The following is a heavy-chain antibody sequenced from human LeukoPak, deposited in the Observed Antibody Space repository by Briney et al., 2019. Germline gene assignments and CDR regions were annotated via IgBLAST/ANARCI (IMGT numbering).Heavy chain of an antibody. CDR1: GFTFSSYA. D-gene: IGHD3-16*01. CDR2: ISSNGVST. J-gene: IGHJ2*01. V-gene: IGHV3-64*01. Sequence: GGSLRLSCAASGFTFSSYAMHWVRQAPGKGLEYVSAISSNGVSTYYANSVKGRFTISRDNSKNTLYLQMGSLRAEDMAVYYCARQMGVLGTDWYFNLWGRGTLVTVSS. CDR3: ARQMGVLGTDWYFNL.